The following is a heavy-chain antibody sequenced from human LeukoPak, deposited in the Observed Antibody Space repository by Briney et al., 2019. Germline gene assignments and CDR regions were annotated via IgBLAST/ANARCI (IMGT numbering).Heavy chain of an antibody. J-gene: IGHJ6*03. V-gene: IGHV5-51*01. D-gene: IGHD3-16*01. Sequence: GEALKISCKGSGYSFNSDWIGWVRHMPRKGLEWMGSIYPGESDTRDSPSFQGQVTISADKSINTAYTQWSRLKASDTDMYVCVRGPPGGRGYYFYYYYMDVWGKGTTVTVSS. CDR2: IYPGESDT. CDR3: VRGPPGGRGYYFYYYYMDV. CDR1: GYSFNSDW.